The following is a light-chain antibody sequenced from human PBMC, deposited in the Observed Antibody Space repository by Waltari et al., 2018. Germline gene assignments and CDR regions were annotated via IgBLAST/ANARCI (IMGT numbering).Light chain of an antibody. Sequence: VGPQTPPLHVPPEGSCIPTCPLGSAPFPTPPTPPGYHRTPAQAPRTLVYKATARSSGVPDRFSGSILGNTAALTITGAQADDESDYYCALYMGSGIWVFGGGTRLTVL. CDR3: ALYMGSGIWV. J-gene: IGLJ3*02. V-gene: IGLV8-61*01. CDR2: KAT. CDR1: SAPFPTPPT.